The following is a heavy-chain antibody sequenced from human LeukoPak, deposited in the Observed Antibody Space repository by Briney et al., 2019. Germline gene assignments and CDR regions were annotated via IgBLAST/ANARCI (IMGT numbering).Heavy chain of an antibody. CDR2: INPNSGGT. Sequence: GASVKVSCKASGYTFTGYYMHWVRQAPGQGLEWMGWINPNSGGTNYAQKFQGRVTMTRDTSISTAYMELSRLRSDDTAVYYCARDPGDYGSGVDYWGQGTLVTVSS. CDR3: ARDPGDYGSGVDY. CDR1: GYTFTGYY. J-gene: IGHJ4*02. D-gene: IGHD3-10*01. V-gene: IGHV1-2*02.